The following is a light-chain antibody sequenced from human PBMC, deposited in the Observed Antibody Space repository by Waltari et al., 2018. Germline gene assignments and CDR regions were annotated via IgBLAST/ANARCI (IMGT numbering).Light chain of an antibody. CDR2: AAS. Sequence: DIQMTQSPSSLSASVGDRVTITCRASQSISIYLNWYQQKPGKAPKLLIYAASSLQSGVPSRFSGSGSGTDFTLTISSLQPEDFATYYCQQSYSTPDTFGGGTKVEIK. CDR3: QQSYSTPDT. V-gene: IGKV1-39*01. J-gene: IGKJ4*01. CDR1: QSISIY.